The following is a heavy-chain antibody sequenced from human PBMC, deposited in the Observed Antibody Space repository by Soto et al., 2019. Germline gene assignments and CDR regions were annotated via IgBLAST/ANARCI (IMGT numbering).Heavy chain of an antibody. CDR2: IYYSGST. CDR1: GFSISSYY. V-gene: IGHV4-59*01. D-gene: IGHD4-17*01. J-gene: IGHJ6*02. Sequence: SETLSLTCTFSGFSISSYYWSWIRQPPGKGLEWIGYIYYSGSTNYNPSLKSRVTISVDTSKNQFSLKLSSVTAADTAVYYCAREALRWSYGMDVWGQGTTVTVSS. CDR3: AREALRWSYGMDV.